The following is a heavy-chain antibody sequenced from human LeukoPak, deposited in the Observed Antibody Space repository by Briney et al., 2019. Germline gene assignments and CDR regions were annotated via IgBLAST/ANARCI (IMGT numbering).Heavy chain of an antibody. CDR1: GFTFTSYA. CDR3: AKGADIYYGSGSYGKGVDP. V-gene: IGHV3-23*01. CDR2: ISGSGGST. Sequence: PGGSLRLSCAASGFTFTSYAKSWVRQAPGKGLEWVSAISGSGGSTYYADSVKGRFTISRDNSKNTLYLQMNSLRAEDTAVYYCAKGADIYYGSGSYGKGVDPWGQGTLVTVSS. J-gene: IGHJ5*02. D-gene: IGHD3-10*01.